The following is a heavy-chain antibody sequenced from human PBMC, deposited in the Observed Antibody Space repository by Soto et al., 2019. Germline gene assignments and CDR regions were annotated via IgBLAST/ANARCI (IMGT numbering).Heavy chain of an antibody. CDR2: INTDGTNS. D-gene: IGHD2-15*01. J-gene: IGHJ5*02. Sequence: PGGSLRLSCAASGLTFNRDCMHWVRHAPGKGLVWVAHINTDGTNSNYADSVKGRFTISRDNAKSTLFLQMNSLRDEDTSVYYCAREFCSGGHCCTYYFDPWGEGNPVTVSS. V-gene: IGHV3-74*01. CDR3: AREFCSGGHCCTYYFDP. CDR1: GLTFNRDC.